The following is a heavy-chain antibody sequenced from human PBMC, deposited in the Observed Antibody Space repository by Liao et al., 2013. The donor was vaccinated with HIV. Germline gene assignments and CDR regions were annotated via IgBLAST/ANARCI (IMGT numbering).Heavy chain of an antibody. D-gene: IGHD6-13*01. J-gene: IGHJ4*02. CDR1: GGSFSGYY. CDR2: IYTNGNT. CDR3: ARGXYSSSCLDY. V-gene: IGHV4-59*10. Sequence: QVQLQQWGAGLLKPSETLSLTCAVYGGSFSGYYWSWIRQPPGKGLEWIGRIYTNGNTNYNPSLSSRVTISIDTSKNQFSLKLSSVTAADTAVYYCARGXYSSSCLDYWGQGTLVTVSS.